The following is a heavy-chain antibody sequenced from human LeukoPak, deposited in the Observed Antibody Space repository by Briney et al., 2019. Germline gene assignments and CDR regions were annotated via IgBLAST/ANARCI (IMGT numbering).Heavy chain of an antibody. J-gene: IGHJ4*02. CDR1: GYTFTSYD. CDR2: ISAYNGNT. CDR3: ARPPRWFGESKDTAMAHFDY. D-gene: IGHD5-18*01. V-gene: IGHV1-18*01. Sequence: ASVKVSCKASGYTFTSYDINWVRQAPGQGLEWMGWISAYNGNTNYAQKLQGRVTMTTDTSTSTAYMELRSLRSDGTAVYYCARPPRWFGESKDTAMAHFDYWGQGTLVTVSS.